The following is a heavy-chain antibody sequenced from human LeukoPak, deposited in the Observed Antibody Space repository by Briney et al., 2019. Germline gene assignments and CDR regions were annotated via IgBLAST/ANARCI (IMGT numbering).Heavy chain of an antibody. D-gene: IGHD1-26*01. CDR3: ARDPYSGNYGNDYYYYMDV. J-gene: IGHJ6*03. CDR2: ITSSGTHI. CDR1: GFTFSSFN. Sequence: GGSLRLSCVVSGFTFSSFNMNWVRQAPGKAMEWVSSITSSGTHIFYADSVRGRFTISRDDAKNSLYLQMDSLGPDDTAVYYCARDPYSGNYGNDYYYYMDVWGKGTTVTISS. V-gene: IGHV3-21*01.